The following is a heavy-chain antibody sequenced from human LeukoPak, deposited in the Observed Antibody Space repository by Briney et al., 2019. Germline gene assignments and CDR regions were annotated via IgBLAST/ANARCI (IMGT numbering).Heavy chain of an antibody. D-gene: IGHD6-6*01. CDR2: ISGSGGST. V-gene: IGHV3-23*01. J-gene: IGHJ4*02. Sequence: PGGSLRLSRAASGFTFSNYAMSWVRQAPGKGLEWVSGISGSGGSTYYADSVKGRFTISRDNSKSTLYLQMNSLRAEDTAVYYCAKDLRYSSSSGCLDYWGQGTLVTVSS. CDR1: GFTFSNYA. CDR3: AKDLRYSSSSGCLDY.